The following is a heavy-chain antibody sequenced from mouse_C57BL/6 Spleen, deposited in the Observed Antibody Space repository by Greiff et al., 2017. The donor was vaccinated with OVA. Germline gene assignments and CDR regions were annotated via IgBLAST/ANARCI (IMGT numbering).Heavy chain of an antibody. D-gene: IGHD2-3*01. CDR2: IYPGRGST. CDR1: GYTFTSYW. J-gene: IGHJ3*01. Sequence: QVQLKQPGAELVKPGASVKMSCKASGYTFTSYWITWVKQRPGQGLEWIGDIYPGRGSTNYNEKFKSKATLTVDTSSSTAYMQLSSLTSEVAAVYYCARGDGYLFAYWGQGTLVTVSA. V-gene: IGHV1-55*01. CDR3: ARGDGYLFAY.